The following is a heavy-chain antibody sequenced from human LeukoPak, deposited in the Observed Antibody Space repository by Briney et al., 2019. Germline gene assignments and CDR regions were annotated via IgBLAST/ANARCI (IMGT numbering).Heavy chain of an antibody. D-gene: IGHD3-22*01. Sequence: SETLSLTCTVSGGSISSYYWNWIRQPAGKGLEWIGRSYTSGSTTYNPSLKSRVTISGDTSENQFSLRLSSVTAADTAVYYCARASYSYDISGWVPFDYWGQGTLVTVSS. CDR3: ARASYSYDISGWVPFDY. J-gene: IGHJ4*02. CDR1: GGSISSYY. V-gene: IGHV4-4*07. CDR2: SYTSGST.